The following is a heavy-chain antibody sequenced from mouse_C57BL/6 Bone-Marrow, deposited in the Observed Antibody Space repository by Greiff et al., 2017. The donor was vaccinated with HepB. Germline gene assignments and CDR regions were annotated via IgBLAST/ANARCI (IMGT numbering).Heavy chain of an antibody. CDR1: GYSITSGYY. J-gene: IGHJ4*01. CDR3: ARDYSNPYYYAMDY. D-gene: IGHD2-5*01. CDR2: ISYDGSN. Sequence: EVQLQQSGPGLVKPSQSLSLTCSVTGYSITSGYYWNWIRQFPGNKLEWMGYISYDGSNNYNPSLKNRISITRDTSKNQFFLKLNSVTTEDTATYYCARDYSNPYYYAMDYWGQGTSVTVSS. V-gene: IGHV3-6*01.